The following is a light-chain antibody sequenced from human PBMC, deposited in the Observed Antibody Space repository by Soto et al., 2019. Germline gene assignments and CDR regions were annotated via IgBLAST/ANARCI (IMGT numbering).Light chain of an antibody. CDR3: QQYGSSPWT. CDR1: QSVSSSY. J-gene: IGKJ1*01. Sequence: EIVLTQSPGTLSLSPGERATLSFRASQSVSSSYLAWYQQKPGQAPRLLIYGASTRATGIPARFSGSGSGTEFTLTTSSLQSEDFGVYYCQQYGSSPWTFGQGTKVDIK. V-gene: IGKV3-20*01. CDR2: GAS.